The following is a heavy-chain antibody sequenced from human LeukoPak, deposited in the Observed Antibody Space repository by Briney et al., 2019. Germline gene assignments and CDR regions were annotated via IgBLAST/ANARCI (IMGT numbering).Heavy chain of an antibody. J-gene: IGHJ4*02. Sequence: SVKVSCKASGGTFSSYAISWVRQAPGQGLEWMGRIIPIFGTANYAQKFQGRVTITTDESTSTAYMELSSLRSEDTAVYYCARENDGYSYGYTFDYWGQGTLVTVSP. CDR3: ARENDGYSYGYTFDY. V-gene: IGHV1-69*05. CDR2: IIPIFGTA. CDR1: GGTFSSYA. D-gene: IGHD5-18*01.